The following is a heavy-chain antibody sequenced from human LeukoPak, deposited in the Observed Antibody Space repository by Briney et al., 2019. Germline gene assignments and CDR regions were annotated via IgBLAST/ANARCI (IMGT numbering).Heavy chain of an antibody. V-gene: IGHV3-30*04. Sequence: GGSLRLSCAASGFIFSSYAMHWVRQAPGKGLEWVAVISYGGSNKYYADSVKGRFTISRDNSKNTLYLQMNSLRAEDTAVYYCARGGSSWDFAFDIWGQGTMVTVSS. CDR1: GFIFSSYA. D-gene: IGHD6-13*01. CDR3: ARGGSSWDFAFDI. CDR2: ISYGGSNK. J-gene: IGHJ3*02.